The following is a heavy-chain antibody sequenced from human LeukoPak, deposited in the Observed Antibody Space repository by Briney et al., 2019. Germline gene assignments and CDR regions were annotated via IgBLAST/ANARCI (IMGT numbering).Heavy chain of an antibody. CDR3: ATAGNYRFDY. CDR2: INSDGSTI. Sequence: GGSLRLSCAASGFTFSSSAMHWVRQAPGKGLVWVSRINSDGSTINYADSVKGRLTISRDNAKNTLYLQMNSLRVEDTALYFCATAGNYRFDYWGQGTLVTVSS. D-gene: IGHD1-7*01. V-gene: IGHV3-74*01. CDR1: GFTFSSSA. J-gene: IGHJ4*02.